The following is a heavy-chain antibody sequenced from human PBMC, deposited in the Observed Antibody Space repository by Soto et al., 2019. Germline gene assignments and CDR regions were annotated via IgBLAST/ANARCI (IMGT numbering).Heavy chain of an antibody. D-gene: IGHD3-22*01. CDR1: GFTFSSYA. V-gene: IGHV3-23*01. J-gene: IGHJ3*02. CDR3: AKDLGSSGYYVGAFDI. Sequence: GSLRLSCAASGFTFSSYAMSWVRQAPGKGLEWVSAISGSGGSTYYADSVKGRFTISRDNSKNTLYLQMNSLRAEDTAVYYCAKDLGSSGYYVGAFDIWGQGTMVTVSS. CDR2: ISGSGGST.